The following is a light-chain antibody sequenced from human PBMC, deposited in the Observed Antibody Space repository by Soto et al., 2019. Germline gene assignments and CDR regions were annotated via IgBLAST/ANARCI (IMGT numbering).Light chain of an antibody. J-gene: IGLJ3*02. CDR1: NSDVGRYNS. Sequence: QSVLTQPHSVSGSPGQSVTISCTGTNSDVGRYNSVSWYQQLPGKAPKIIISAVRQRPSGVPDRFSSSKSGNTASLTISGLQADDEADYFCFSYTANDNWVFGGGTKLTVL. CDR2: AVR. V-gene: IGLV2-11*01. CDR3: FSYTANDNWV.